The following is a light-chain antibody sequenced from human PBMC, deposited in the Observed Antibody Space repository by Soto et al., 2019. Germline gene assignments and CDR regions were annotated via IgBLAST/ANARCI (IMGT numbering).Light chain of an antibody. CDR2: GAS. Sequence: ENVLTQSPATLSLSPGERATLSCRASQSMGSNVAWYQQKPGQAPRLLIYGASTRAAGIPARFSGSGSGTEFTLTITSLQSEDFAVYYCQQFHNWPRTFGQGTKVDIK. V-gene: IGKV3-15*01. J-gene: IGKJ1*01. CDR3: QQFHNWPRT. CDR1: QSMGSN.